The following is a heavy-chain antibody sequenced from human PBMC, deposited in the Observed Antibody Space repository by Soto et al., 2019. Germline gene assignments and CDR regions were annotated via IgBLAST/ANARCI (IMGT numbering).Heavy chain of an antibody. CDR1: GGSLSSGGYS. CDR2: IYHSGST. J-gene: IGHJ5*02. CDR3: ARGHSSSWYEFDP. D-gene: IGHD6-13*01. V-gene: IGHV4-30-2*01. Sequence: SETLSLTCAVSGGSLSSGGYSWSWIRQPPGKGLEWIGYIYHSGSTYYNPSLKSRVTISVDRSKNQFSLKLSSVTAADTAVYYCARGHSSSWYEFDPWGQGTLVNVSS.